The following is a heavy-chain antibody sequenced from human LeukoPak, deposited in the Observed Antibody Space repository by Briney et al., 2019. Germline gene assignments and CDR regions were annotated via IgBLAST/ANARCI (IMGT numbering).Heavy chain of an antibody. J-gene: IGHJ4*02. Sequence: GGSLRLSCAASGFTFSSYGMHWVRQAPGKGLEWVAVISYDGSNKYYADSVKGRFTIPRDNSKNTLYLQMNSLRAEDTAVYYCAKSIRGIADFDYWGQGTLVTVSS. CDR2: ISYDGSNK. D-gene: IGHD6-13*01. CDR1: GFTFSSYG. CDR3: AKSIRGIADFDY. V-gene: IGHV3-30*18.